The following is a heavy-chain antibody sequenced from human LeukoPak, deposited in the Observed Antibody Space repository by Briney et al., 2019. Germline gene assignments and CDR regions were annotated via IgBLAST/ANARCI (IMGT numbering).Heavy chain of an antibody. CDR1: GFTFSSYA. CDR2: ISYVGSNK. CDR3: ARAGGIDY. Sequence: PGGSLRLSCAASGFTFSSYAMHWVRQAPGKGLEWVAVISYVGSNKYYADSVKGRFTISRDNSKNTLYLQMNSLRAEDTAVYYCARAGGIDYWGQGTLVTVSS. D-gene: IGHD2-15*01. V-gene: IGHV3-30-3*01. J-gene: IGHJ4*02.